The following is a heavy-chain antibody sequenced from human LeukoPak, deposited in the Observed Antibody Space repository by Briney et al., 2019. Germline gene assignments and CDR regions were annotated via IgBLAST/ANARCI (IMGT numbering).Heavy chain of an antibody. CDR3: GKETGIILVRGAVDY. CDR2: TSGSGGNP. Sequence: GGSLRLSCAASGFAFSIYAMSWVRQALGKGLEWVSVTSGSGGNPYYADSVKGRFTISRDNSKNTVYLHMNSLRAEDTALYYCGKETGIILVRGAVDYWGQGTLVTVSS. D-gene: IGHD3-10*01. CDR1: GFAFSIYA. V-gene: IGHV3-23*01. J-gene: IGHJ4*02.